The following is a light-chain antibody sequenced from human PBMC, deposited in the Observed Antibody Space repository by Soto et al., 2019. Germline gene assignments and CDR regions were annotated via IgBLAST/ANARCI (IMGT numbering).Light chain of an antibody. CDR1: SSDVGAYYS. Sequence: QSVLTQPASVSGSPGQSITISCTGTSSDVGAYYSVSWYQHHPGKAPKLIIYGVTNRPSGVSNRFSGSKSGNTASLTISGLQAEDEADYYCVSYTTSASYVFGTGTKVTVL. CDR3: VSYTTSASYV. V-gene: IGLV2-14*01. J-gene: IGLJ1*01. CDR2: GVT.